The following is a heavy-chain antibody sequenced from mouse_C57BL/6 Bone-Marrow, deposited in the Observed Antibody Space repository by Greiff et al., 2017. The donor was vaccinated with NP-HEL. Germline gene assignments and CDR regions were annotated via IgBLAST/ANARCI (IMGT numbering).Heavy chain of an antibody. CDR2: ISNGGGST. D-gene: IGHD2-4*01. CDR1: GFTFSDYY. CDR3: ARALRREAMDY. J-gene: IGHJ4*01. V-gene: IGHV5-12*01. Sequence: EVHLVESGGGLVQPGGSLKLSCAASGFTFSDYYMYWVRQTPEKRLEWVAYISNGGGSTYYPDTVKGRFTISRDNAKNTLYLRMSRLKSEDTAMYYCARALRREAMDYWGQGTSVTVSS.